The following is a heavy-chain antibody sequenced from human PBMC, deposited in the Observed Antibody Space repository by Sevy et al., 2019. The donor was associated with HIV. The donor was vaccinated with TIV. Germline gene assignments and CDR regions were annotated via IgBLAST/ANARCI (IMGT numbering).Heavy chain of an antibody. CDR2: INPNSGGT. Sequence: ASVKVSCKASGYTFTGYYMHWVRQAPGQGLEWMGWINPNSGGTNYAQKFQGRVTMTRDTSIGTAYMELSRLRSDDTAVYYCARGRIQLWLSYGMDVWGQGTTVTVSS. D-gene: IGHD5-18*01. CDR1: GYTFTGYY. J-gene: IGHJ6*02. V-gene: IGHV1-2*02. CDR3: ARGRIQLWLSYGMDV.